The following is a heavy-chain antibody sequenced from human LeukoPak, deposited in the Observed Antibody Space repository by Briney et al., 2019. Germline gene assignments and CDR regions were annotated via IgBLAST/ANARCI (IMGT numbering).Heavy chain of an antibody. CDR3: ARDPTVAEAW. V-gene: IGHV3-21*01. D-gene: IGHD6-13*01. J-gene: IGHJ4*02. Sequence: GGSLRLSCAASGFTLSSYSMNWVRQAPGKGLEWVSSISSGSSYIYYADSVKGRFTISGDNARNSLYLQMNSLRAEDTAVYYCARDPTVAEAWWGQGTLVTVSS. CDR2: ISSGSSYI. CDR1: GFTLSSYS.